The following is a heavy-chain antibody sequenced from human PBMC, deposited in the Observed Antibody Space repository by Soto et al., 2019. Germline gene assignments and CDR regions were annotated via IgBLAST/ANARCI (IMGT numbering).Heavy chain of an antibody. V-gene: IGHV3-53*02. CDR1: GLSVSDYH. Sequence: EVQLVETGGGLIQPGGSLRLSCAASGLSVSDYHMNWVRQTPGKGLEWVSVIYKNCSEDYVAAVKGRFTISRDTSKNMIYLQINRLRAEDTAVYYCARQWAVWGQGSLVTVSS. D-gene: IGHD2-8*01. CDR2: IYKNCSE. CDR3: ARQWAV. J-gene: IGHJ4*02.